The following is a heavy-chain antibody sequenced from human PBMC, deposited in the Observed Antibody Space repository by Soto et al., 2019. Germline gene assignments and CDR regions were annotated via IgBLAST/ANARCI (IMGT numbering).Heavy chain of an antibody. CDR2: INPNSGGT. CDR3: ARGPYCSGGSCPDYYYYYGMDV. CDR1: GYTFTGYY. D-gene: IGHD2-15*01. J-gene: IGHJ6*02. Sequence: ASVKVSCKACGYTFTGYYMHWVRQAPGQGLEWMGWINPNSGGTNYAQKFQGWVTMTRDTSISTAYMELSRLRSDDTAVYYCARGPYCSGGSCPDYYYYYGMDVWGQGTTVTVSS. V-gene: IGHV1-2*04.